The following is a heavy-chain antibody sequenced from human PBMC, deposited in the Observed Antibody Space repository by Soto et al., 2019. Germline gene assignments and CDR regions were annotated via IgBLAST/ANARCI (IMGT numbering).Heavy chain of an antibody. CDR2: IYEGGNT. J-gene: IGHJ3*02. Sequence: SETRSLTCAVSGGSIISGGYSWSWIRQPPGKGLQWIGRIYEGGNTYYTPSLESRVAISTDKSKNQFSLRLSSVTAADTAVYYCVRRSPEDAFDIWGQGTMVTVS. CDR3: VRRSPEDAFDI. CDR1: GGSIISGGYS. V-gene: IGHV4-30-2*01.